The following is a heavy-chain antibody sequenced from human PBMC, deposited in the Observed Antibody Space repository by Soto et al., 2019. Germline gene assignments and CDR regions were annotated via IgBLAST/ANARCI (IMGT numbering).Heavy chain of an antibody. J-gene: IGHJ4*02. CDR2: ISWNSNII. CDR1: GFTFDDYA. D-gene: IGHD2-15*01. CDR3: AKGGPDGFCSGGRCYFDY. Sequence: EVQLVESGGGLVQPGRSLRLSCAASGFTFDDYAMHWVRRVPGKGLEWVSSISWNSNIIGYADSVKGRFTISRDNAKNSLYLQMNSLRPEDTALYYSAKGGPDGFCSGGRCYFDYCGQGTLVTVSS. V-gene: IGHV3-9*01.